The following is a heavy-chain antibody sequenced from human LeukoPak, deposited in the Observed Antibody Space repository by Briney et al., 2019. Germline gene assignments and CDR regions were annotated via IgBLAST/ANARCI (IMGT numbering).Heavy chain of an antibody. D-gene: IGHD3-22*01. CDR2: INTSGGST. Sequence: ASVRVSCTPSVYTFTTYYMHWVRQAPGQRLGWRGIINTSGGSTSSAQKFQGRVTMTRDTSTSTVYMELSSLRSEDTAVYYCAREANYYDSSGYYRYFDYWGKGPLVTVSS. J-gene: IGHJ4*02. V-gene: IGHV1-46*01. CDR3: AREANYYDSSGYYRYFDY. CDR1: VYTFTTYY.